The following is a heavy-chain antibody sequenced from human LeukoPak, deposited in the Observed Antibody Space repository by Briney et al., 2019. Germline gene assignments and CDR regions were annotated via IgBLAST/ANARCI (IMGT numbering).Heavy chain of an antibody. Sequence: SVKVSCKASGGTFSSYAISWVRQAPGQGLEWMGRIIPILGIANYAQKFQGRVTITADKSTSTAYMELSSLRSEDTAVYYCAKSSNSTRLQFDPWGQGTLVTVSS. V-gene: IGHV1-69*04. D-gene: IGHD2-2*01. CDR1: GGTFSSYA. CDR2: IIPILGIA. J-gene: IGHJ5*02. CDR3: AKSSNSTRLQFDP.